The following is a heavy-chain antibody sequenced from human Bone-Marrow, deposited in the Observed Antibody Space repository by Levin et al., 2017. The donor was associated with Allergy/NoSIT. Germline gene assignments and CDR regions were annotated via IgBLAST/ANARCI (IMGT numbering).Heavy chain of an antibody. CDR1: GGSISSHY. J-gene: IGHJ2*01. CDR3: ASSSSSYWYFDL. V-gene: IGHV4-59*11. Sequence: SETLSLTCTVSGGSISSHYWSWIRQPPGKALEWIGFIHHTGSTNYNPSLRSRVTTSIDTSRRQFSLRLSSLTAADTAVYYCASSSSSYWYFDLWGRGTLVTVSS. D-gene: IGHD6-6*01. CDR2: IHHTGST.